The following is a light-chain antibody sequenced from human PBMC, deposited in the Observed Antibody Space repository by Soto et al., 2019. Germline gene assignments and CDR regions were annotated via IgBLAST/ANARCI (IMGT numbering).Light chain of an antibody. CDR2: AAY. V-gene: IGKV1-39*01. Sequence: QVTQSPSSLSASVGYRLPITGRTSQGIRSALGWYQQKPGKVTKTLIYAAYSLHSAVTSRFSGSGSGTDFTLTIRSMQPEESATYFCQKSYNTHVTGGQGTRLEIK. J-gene: IGKJ5*01. CDR3: QKSYNTHVT. CDR1: QGIRSA.